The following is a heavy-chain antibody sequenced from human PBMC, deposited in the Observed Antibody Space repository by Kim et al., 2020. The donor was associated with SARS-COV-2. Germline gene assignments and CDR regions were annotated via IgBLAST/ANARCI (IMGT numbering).Heavy chain of an antibody. CDR2: IYYDGNT. J-gene: IGHJ4*02. Sequence: GWSLRLSCAASGFSVNRFYMTWVRQAPGKGLEWVSVIYYDGNTDYADSVRGRFTIFRDSSRNTLYLQMNSLRAEDTAVYFCARDHLDGYNIWGQGTLVTV. CDR1: GFSVNRFY. V-gene: IGHV3-53*01. D-gene: IGHD5-12*01. CDR3: ARDHLDGYNI.